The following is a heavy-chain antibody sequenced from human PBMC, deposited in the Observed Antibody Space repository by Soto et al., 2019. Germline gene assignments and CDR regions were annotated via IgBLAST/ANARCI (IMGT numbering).Heavy chain of an antibody. CDR3: ARALTGTDPRWGV. D-gene: IGHD3-10*01. Sequence: PSETLSLTCTFSSGSISSGGYSCSWIGQTPGKGLEWIGYIYPTGKTYYNPSLKNRATLSIDTSQNQFSLQLTSVTAADTAVYYCARALTGTDPRWGVWGHGIRVTVS. CDR2: IYPTGKT. CDR1: SGSISSGGYS. J-gene: IGHJ6*01. V-gene: IGHV4-30-2*01.